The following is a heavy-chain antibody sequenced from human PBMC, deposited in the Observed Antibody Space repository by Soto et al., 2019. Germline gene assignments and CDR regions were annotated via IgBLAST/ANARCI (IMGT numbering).Heavy chain of an antibody. CDR1: GYSFTSYW. CDR2: IYPGDSDT. CDR3: ASGSSGSYDEDYYYGMDV. J-gene: IGHJ6*02. V-gene: IGHV5-51*01. Sequence: EVQLVQSGAEVKKPGESLKISCKGSGYSFTSYWIGWVRQMPGKGLEWMGIIYPGDSDTRYSPSFQGQVTISADKSISTAYLQWSSLKASDTAMYYCASGSSGSYDEDYYYGMDVWGQGTTVTVSS. D-gene: IGHD1-26*01.